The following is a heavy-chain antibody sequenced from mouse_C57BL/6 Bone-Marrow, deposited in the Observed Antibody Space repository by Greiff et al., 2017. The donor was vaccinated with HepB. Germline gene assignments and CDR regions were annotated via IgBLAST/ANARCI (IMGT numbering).Heavy chain of an antibody. CDR3: VRRAYGSSYWYFDV. Sequence: EADGGLVQPKGSLKLSCAASGFSFNTYAMNWVRQAPGKGLEWVARIRSKSNNYATYYADSVKDRFTISRDDSESMLYLQMNNLKTEDTAMYYCVRRAYGSSYWYFDVWGTGTTVTVSS. J-gene: IGHJ1*03. CDR1: GFSFNTYA. V-gene: IGHV10-1*01. D-gene: IGHD1-1*01. CDR2: IRSKSNNYAT.